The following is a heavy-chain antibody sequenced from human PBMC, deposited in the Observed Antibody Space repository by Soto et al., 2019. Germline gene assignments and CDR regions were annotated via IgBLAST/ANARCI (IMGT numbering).Heavy chain of an antibody. CDR2: IIPIFGTA. V-gene: IGHV1-69*06. Sequence: QVQVVQSGAEVKKPGSSVKVSCKTSGGTFSTYSIVWVRQAPGEGLEWMGGIIPIFGTANYAQKFQDRVTITADKSTNTAFMELSSLKSEDTAMYYCASSSGNNYGVGTNYYFDYWGQGTLVTVSS. J-gene: IGHJ4*02. D-gene: IGHD1-26*01. CDR3: ASSSGNNYGVGTNYYFDY. CDR1: GGTFSTYS.